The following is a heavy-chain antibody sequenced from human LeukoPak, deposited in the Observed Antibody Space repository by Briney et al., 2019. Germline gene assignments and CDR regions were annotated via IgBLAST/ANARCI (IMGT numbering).Heavy chain of an antibody. V-gene: IGHV1-8*01. D-gene: IGHD3-10*01. CDR3: ASNGAMVRGDDAFEI. J-gene: IGHJ3*02. Sequence: GASVKVSCKASGYTFTSYDINWVRQATGQGLEWMGWMNPNSGNTGYAQKFQGRVTMTRNTSISPPYMETSILRSEDTAVYYCASNGAMVRGDDAFEIWGQGTMVTVSS. CDR1: GYTFTSYD. CDR2: MNPNSGNT.